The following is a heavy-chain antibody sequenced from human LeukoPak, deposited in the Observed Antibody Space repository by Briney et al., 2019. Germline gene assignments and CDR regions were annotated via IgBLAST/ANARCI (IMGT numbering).Heavy chain of an antibody. CDR2: IYTSGST. J-gene: IGHJ5*02. CDR1: SGSISSYY. V-gene: IGHV4-4*07. D-gene: IGHD4-11*01. Sequence: SETLSLTCTVSSGSISSYYWGWIRQPAGKGLEWIGRIYTSGSTNYNPSLKSRVTISVDTSKNQFSLKLSSVTAADTAVYYCARDYSNSNWFDPWGQGTLVTVSS. CDR3: ARDYSNSNWFDP.